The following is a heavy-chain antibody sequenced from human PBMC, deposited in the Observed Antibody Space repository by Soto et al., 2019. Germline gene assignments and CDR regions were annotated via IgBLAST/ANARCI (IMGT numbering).Heavy chain of an antibody. CDR1: GFTFSSYA. CDR2: ISGSGGST. CDR3: VKSGLYGVPAAMLDY. J-gene: IGHJ4*02. V-gene: IGHV3-23*01. D-gene: IGHD2-2*01. Sequence: EVQLLESGGGLVQPGGSLRLSCAASGFTFSSYAMSWVRQAPGKGLEWVSAISGSGGSTYYADSVKGRFTIPRDNSKNTLYLQMNSLRAEDTAVYYCVKSGLYGVPAAMLDYWGQGTLVTVSS.